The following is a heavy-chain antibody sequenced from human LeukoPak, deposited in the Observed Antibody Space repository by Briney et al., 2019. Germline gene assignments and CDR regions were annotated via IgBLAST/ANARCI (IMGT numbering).Heavy chain of an antibody. D-gene: IGHD6-13*01. V-gene: IGHV3-69-1*02. CDR1: GFTFSKYW. CDR2: ISDSAGTT. J-gene: IGHJ4*02. Sequence: GGSLRLTCAASGFTFSKYWMHWVRQAPGKGLEWVSGISDSAGTTYYADSVKGRFTISRDNAKNSLYLQVKSLRAEDTAVYYCARDSNSWPFDYWGQGTLVTVSS. CDR3: ARDSNSWPFDY.